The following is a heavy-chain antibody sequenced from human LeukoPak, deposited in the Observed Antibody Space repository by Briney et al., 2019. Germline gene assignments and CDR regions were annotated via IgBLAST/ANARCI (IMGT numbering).Heavy chain of an antibody. CDR2: ISSSGSTI. CDR3: TRDLDGSGSYNWFDP. CDR1: GFTFSSHE. J-gene: IGHJ5*02. Sequence: GGSLRLSCSASGFTFSSHEMNWVRQALGKGLEWVSYISSSGSTIYHADSVKGRFTISRDNAKHSLYLQMNSLRAEDTAVYYCTRDLDGSGSYNWFDPWGQGTLVTVSS. V-gene: IGHV3-48*03. D-gene: IGHD3-10*01.